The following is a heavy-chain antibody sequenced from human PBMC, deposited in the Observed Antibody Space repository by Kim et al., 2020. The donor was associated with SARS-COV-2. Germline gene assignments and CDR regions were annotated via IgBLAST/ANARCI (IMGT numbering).Heavy chain of an antibody. CDR1: GGSISSSNW. D-gene: IGHD6-13*01. Sequence: SETLSLTCAVSGGSISSSNWWSWVRQPPGKGLEWIGEIYHSGSTNYNPSLKSRVTISVDKSKNQFSLKLSSVTAADTAVYYCARGPRQQLGSRYYYGMDVWGQGTTVTVSS. CDR3: ARGPRQQLGSRYYYGMDV. J-gene: IGHJ6*02. CDR2: IYHSGST. V-gene: IGHV4-4*02.